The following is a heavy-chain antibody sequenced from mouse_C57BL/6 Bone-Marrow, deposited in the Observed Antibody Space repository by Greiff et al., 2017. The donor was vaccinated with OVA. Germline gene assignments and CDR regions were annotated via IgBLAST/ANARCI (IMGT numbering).Heavy chain of an antibody. CDR1: GYTFTSYT. CDR3: ARKDY. CDR2: INPSSGYT. V-gene: IGHV1-4*01. J-gene: IGHJ2*01. Sequence: QVHVKQSGAELARPGASVKMSCKASGYTFTSYTMHWVKQRPGQGLEWIGYINPSSGYTKYNQKFKDKATLTADKSSSTAYMQLSSLASEDSAVYCCARKDYWGQGTTLTVSS.